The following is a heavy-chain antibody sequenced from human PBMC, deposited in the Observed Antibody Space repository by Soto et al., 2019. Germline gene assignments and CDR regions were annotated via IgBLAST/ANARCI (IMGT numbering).Heavy chain of an antibody. D-gene: IGHD2-2*01. V-gene: IGHV4-34*01. CDR2: INHSGST. CDR1: GGSFSGYY. CDR3: ARALTVPAALYYYYGMDV. Sequence: QVQLQQWGAGLLKPSETLSLTCAVYGGSFSGYYWSWIRQPPGKGLEWIGEINHSGSTTYNPSLKSRVTISVDTSKNQFSLKLSSVTAADTAVYYCARALTVPAALYYYYGMDVWGQGTTVTVSS. J-gene: IGHJ6*02.